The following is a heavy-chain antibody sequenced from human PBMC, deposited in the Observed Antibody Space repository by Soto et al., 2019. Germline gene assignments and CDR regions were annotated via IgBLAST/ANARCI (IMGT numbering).Heavy chain of an antibody. J-gene: IGHJ4*02. D-gene: IGHD2-2*01. V-gene: IGHV3-74*03. CDR3: VRDMPLWRIDS. CDR2: INTDGSVA. Sequence: EVQLVESGGGLVQPGESLRLSCAASGLTFRSYWMHWVRQAPGKGLVWVSRINTDGSVAMYVDSVKGRFTISRDNANNTQYLHMKRRGAEDTAVYYCVRDMPLWRIDSWGPGTLVTVAS. CDR1: GLTFRSYW.